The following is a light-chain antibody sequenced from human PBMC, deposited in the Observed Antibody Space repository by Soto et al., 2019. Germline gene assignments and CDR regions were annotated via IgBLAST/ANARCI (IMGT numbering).Light chain of an antibody. J-gene: IGLJ1*01. CDR2: DVS. Sequence: QSALTQPASVSGSPGQSITISCTGTSSDVGGYNYVSWYHQHPGKAPKLRIYDVSNRHSGSSNRFSGSKSGNTASLTICGIQAEDEADSYLRSYTSSSPLYVFGTGT. CDR3: RSYTSSSPLYV. CDR1: SSDVGGYNY. V-gene: IGLV2-14*01.